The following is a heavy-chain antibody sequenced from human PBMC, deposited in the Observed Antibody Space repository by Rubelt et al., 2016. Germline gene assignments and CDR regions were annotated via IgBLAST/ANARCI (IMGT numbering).Heavy chain of an antibody. V-gene: IGHV1-24*01. D-gene: IGHD2-15*01. J-gene: IGHJ4*02. CDR3: ATASPYCSVGSCY. CDR2: FDPEDGET. CDR1: GYTLTEFS. Sequence: QVQLVQSGAEVKKPGASVKVSCKVSGYTLTEFSLHWVRQAPGKGLEWMGGFDPEDGETINAQKCQGRVTMTEDTSTDTAYMVLSSLRAEDTAVYYCATASPYCSVGSCYWGQGTLVTVSS.